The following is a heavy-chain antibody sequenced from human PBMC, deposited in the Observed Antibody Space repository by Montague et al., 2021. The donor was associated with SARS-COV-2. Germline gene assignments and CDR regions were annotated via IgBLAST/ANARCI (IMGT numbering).Heavy chain of an antibody. D-gene: IGHD6-13*01. Sequence: CAISGDSVSSNTAAWNWIRQSPSRGLEWLGRTYYRSKWYYDYAVSVKSRMTISPDTSKNQFSLQLSSVTPEDRAVYCCARDPRYSLSWSFDYWGQGTLVTVS. CDR3: ARDPRYSLSWSFDY. V-gene: IGHV6-1*01. CDR2: TYYRSKWYY. CDR1: GDSVSSNTAA. J-gene: IGHJ4*02.